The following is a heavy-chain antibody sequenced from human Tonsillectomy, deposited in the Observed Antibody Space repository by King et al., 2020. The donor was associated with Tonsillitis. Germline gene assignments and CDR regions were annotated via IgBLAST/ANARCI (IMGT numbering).Heavy chain of an antibody. D-gene: IGHD5-18*01. CDR2: IYYSGNT. CDR1: GGSISSSSYY. V-gene: IGHV4-39*07. J-gene: IGHJ4*02. CDR3: ATTPWIQQTGFDN. Sequence: LQLQESGPGLVKPSETLSLTCTVSGGSISSSSYYWGWIRQPPGKGLEWIGTIYYSGNTYYNPALRSRVTISVDTSKNQFSLKLSSVTAADTAVYYCATTPWIQQTGFDNWGQGNLVTVSS.